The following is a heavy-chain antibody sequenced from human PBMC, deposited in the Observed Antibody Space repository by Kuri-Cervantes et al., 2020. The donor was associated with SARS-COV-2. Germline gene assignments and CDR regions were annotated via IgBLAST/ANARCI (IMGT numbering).Heavy chain of an antibody. Sequence: ASVKVSCKASGYTFTGYYMHWVRQAPGQGLEWMGIINPSGGSTSYAQKFQGRVTMTRDTSTSTVYMELSSLRSEDTAVYYCARVGRAGPFDYWGQGTLVTVSS. CDR1: GYTFTGYY. V-gene: IGHV1-46*01. J-gene: IGHJ4*02. CDR3: ARVGRAGPFDY. CDR2: INPSGGST. D-gene: IGHD6-13*01.